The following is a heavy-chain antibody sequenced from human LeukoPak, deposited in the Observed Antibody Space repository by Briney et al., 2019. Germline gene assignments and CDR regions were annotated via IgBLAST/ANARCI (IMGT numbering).Heavy chain of an antibody. V-gene: IGHV3-21*01. D-gene: IGHD6-6*01. CDR3: ARGGIAGRAVYYYYMDV. Sequence: PGGSLRLSCAASGFTFRSYTIHWVRQAPGQGLEWVSSISAVGTYIYYADSVKGRFTISRDNVKKSAYLELSGLTGQDTAIYYCARGGIAGRAVYYYYMDVWGKGTTVTVSS. J-gene: IGHJ6*03. CDR2: ISAVGTYI. CDR1: GFTFRSYT.